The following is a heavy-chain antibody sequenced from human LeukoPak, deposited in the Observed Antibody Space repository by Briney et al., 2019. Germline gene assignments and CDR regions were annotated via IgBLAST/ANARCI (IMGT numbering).Heavy chain of an antibody. CDR1: GFTVSNNY. CDR2: IYSGGNT. CDR3: AGRRLLDASFDY. Sequence: GGSLRLSCAASGFTVSNNYMSWVRQAPGKGLEWVSVIYSGGNTYYVESVKGRFTISRDNSKNTLFLQMNRLRAEDTAVYYCAGRRLLDASFDYWGQGTLVTVSS. V-gene: IGHV3-66*02. J-gene: IGHJ4*02. D-gene: IGHD3-16*01.